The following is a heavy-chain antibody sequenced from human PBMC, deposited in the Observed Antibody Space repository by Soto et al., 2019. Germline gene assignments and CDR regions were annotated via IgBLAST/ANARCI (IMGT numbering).Heavy chain of an antibody. CDR1: GFTFSSYA. Sequence: EVQLLESGGGLVQPGGSLRLSCAASGFTFSSYAMSWVRQAPGNRLEWVSAISGSGGSTYYADSVKGRFTISRDNSKNTLYLQMSSLRAEDTAVYHCAKETPGLSRASDYWGQGTLVTVSS. J-gene: IGHJ4*02. CDR2: ISGSGGST. CDR3: AKETPGLSRASDY. D-gene: IGHD2-21*02. V-gene: IGHV3-23*01.